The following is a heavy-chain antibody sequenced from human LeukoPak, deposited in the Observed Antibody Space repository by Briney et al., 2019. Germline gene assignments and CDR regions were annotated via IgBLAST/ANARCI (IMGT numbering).Heavy chain of an antibody. CDR1: GFTFDDYA. V-gene: IGHV3-43D*03. J-gene: IGHJ4*02. D-gene: IGHD4-17*01. CDR3: AKSKTVTTEFDH. Sequence: GGSLRLSCAASGFTFDDYAMHWVRQAPGKGLEWVSLISWDGGSTYYADSVKGRFTISRDNSKNSLYLQMNSLRAEDMALYYCAKSKTVTTEFDHWGQGTLVTVSS. CDR2: ISWDGGST.